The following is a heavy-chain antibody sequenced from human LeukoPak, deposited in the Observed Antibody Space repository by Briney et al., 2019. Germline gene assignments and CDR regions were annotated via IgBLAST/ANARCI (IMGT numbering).Heavy chain of an antibody. CDR1: GGSISSGSYY. V-gene: IGHV4-61*02. D-gene: IGHD6-19*01. Sequence: SQTLSLTCTVSGGSISSGSYYWSWIRQPAGKGLEWIGRIYTSGSTNYNPSLKSRVTMSVDTSKNQFSLKLSSVTAADTAVYYCAREGRVAGSFDPWGQGTLVTVSS. CDR3: AREGRVAGSFDP. CDR2: IYTSGST. J-gene: IGHJ5*02.